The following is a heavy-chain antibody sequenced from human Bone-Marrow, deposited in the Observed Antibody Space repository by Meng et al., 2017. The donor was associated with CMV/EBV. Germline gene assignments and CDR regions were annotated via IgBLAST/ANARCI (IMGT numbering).Heavy chain of an antibody. CDR1: GYTFTGYY. J-gene: IGHJ4*02. D-gene: IGHD3-3*01. Sequence: ASAKVSCKASGYTFTGYYMHWVRQAAGQGLEWMGWINPNSGGTNYAQKFQGRVTMTRDTSFSTAYMELRRLRSDDTAVSYCARDSITIFGVVIILDYWGQGTLVTVSS. CDR2: INPNSGGT. CDR3: ARDSITIFGVVIILDY. V-gene: IGHV1-2*02.